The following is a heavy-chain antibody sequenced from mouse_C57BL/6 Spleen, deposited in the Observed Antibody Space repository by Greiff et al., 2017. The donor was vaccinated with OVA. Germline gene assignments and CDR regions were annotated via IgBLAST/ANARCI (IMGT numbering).Heavy chain of an antibody. D-gene: IGHD2-4*01. CDR3: ARIFDCETYFDY. Sequence: VQLQESGAELARPGASVKLSCTASGYTFSSYGMSWVKQSPGQGLEWIGEIYPGSGNTYYTEKLKGKATMTADKSSSTAYMELRSLTSEDSAVDFCARIFDCETYFDYWGKGTTLTVSS. V-gene: IGHV1-81*01. J-gene: IGHJ2*01. CDR1: GYTFSSYG. CDR2: IYPGSGNT.